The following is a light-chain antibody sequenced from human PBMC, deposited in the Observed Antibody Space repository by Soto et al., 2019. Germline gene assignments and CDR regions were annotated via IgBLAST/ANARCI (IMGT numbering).Light chain of an antibody. CDR2: DDN. V-gene: IGLV1-51*01. Sequence: QSVMTQPPSVSAAPGQTVTISCSGSSSNIGGNSVSWYQQLPGTAPKLLINDDNKRPSGIPDRFSGSKSGTSATLGITGFQTGDEADYYCGSWDSSLSAYVFGTGTKVTVL. CDR3: GSWDSSLSAYV. J-gene: IGLJ1*01. CDR1: SSNIGGNS.